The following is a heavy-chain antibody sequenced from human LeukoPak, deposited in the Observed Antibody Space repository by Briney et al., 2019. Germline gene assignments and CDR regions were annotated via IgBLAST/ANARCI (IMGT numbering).Heavy chain of an antibody. V-gene: IGHV4-38-2*02. D-gene: IGHD2-15*01. J-gene: IGHJ4*02. CDR2: IFHSGRT. CDR3: ARDVAGLYYFDY. CDR1: DYSIRDGYC. Sequence: SETLSLTCSVSDYSIRDGYCWGWIRQPPGKGLEWIGSIFHSGRTSYNPSLKSRVTMSVDTSKNQFSLKLSSVAAADTAIYYCARDVAGLYYFDYWGQGTLVTVSS.